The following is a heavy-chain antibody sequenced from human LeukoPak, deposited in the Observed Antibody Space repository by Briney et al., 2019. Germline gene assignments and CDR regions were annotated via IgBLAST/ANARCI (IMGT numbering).Heavy chain of an antibody. J-gene: IGHJ4*02. D-gene: IGHD5-12*01. Sequence: GGSLRLSCGASGFTLSGYWMSWVRQAPGKGLEWVARLHADGIERYYVDSVKGRFTISRDNAKNSLHLQMYSLRLDDTAVYYCARGGYSFDYLGQGTLVTVSS. CDR3: ARGGYSFDY. V-gene: IGHV3-7*01. CDR1: GFTLSGYW. CDR2: LHADGIER.